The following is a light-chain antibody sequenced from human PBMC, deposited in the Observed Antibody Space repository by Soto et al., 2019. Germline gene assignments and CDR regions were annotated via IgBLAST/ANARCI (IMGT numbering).Light chain of an antibody. J-gene: IGLJ3*02. CDR2: ENI. Sequence: QSVLTQPPSVSGAPGQRVTISCTGTSSNIGTGYDVHWYRQTPGTAPKLLIYENINRPSGVPDRFSASKSGTSASLAITGLQAEDEADYYCQSFDNSLRAWVFGGGTKLTVL. V-gene: IGLV1-40*01. CDR1: SSNIGTGYD. CDR3: QSFDNSLRAWV.